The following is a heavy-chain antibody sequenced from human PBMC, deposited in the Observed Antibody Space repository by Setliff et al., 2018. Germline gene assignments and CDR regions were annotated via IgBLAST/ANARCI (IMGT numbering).Heavy chain of an antibody. CDR2: TYASGAT. V-gene: IGHV3-53*01. CDR1: GFVVSNNE. J-gene: IGHJ3*02. D-gene: IGHD3-22*01. CDR3: AKDELDDSDSSAYYDAFDI. Sequence: PGGSLRLSCAASGFVVSNNEMSWVRQAPEKGLEWVSVTYASGATNYADSVKGRFTISRDNSKNTLYLQTNSLRAEDTAVYYCAKDELDDSDSSAYYDAFDIWGQGIMVTVSS.